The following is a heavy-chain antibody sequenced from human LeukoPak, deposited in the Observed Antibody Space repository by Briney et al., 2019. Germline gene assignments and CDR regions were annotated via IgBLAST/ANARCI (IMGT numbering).Heavy chain of an antibody. V-gene: IGHV4-39*01. J-gene: IGHJ4*02. D-gene: IGHD3-22*01. Sequence: PSETLSLTCTVSGGSISGRSYYWGWIRQSPGKGLEWIGSLYYSGSTYYNPSLKSRVTISVDTSKNQFSLKLSSVTAADTAVYYCARREDSSGYYPDHFGYWGQGTLVTVSS. CDR3: ARREDSSGYYPDHFGY. CDR2: LYYSGST. CDR1: GGSISGRSYY.